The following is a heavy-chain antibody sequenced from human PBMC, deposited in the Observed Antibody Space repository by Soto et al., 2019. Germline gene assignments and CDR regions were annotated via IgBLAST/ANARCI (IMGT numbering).Heavy chain of an antibody. D-gene: IGHD6-19*01. Sequence: EVQLVESGGGLVRAASVFTFSSYWMHWVRQAPGKGLVWVSRINSDGSSTSYADSVKGRFTISRDNAKNTLYLQMNSLRAEDTAVYYCAVAVAGPTAIGYWGQGTLVTVSS. J-gene: IGHJ4*02. CDR3: AVAVAGPTAIGY. CDR2: INSDGSST. V-gene: IGHV3-74*01. CDR1: VFTFSSYW.